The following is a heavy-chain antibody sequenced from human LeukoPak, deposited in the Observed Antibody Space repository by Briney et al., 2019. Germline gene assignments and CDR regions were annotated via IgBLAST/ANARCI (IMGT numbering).Heavy chain of an antibody. CDR1: GFTFSNYG. D-gene: IGHD6-13*01. V-gene: IGHV3-30*02. CDR3: ATDLGYSSSWVYLQH. Sequence: GGSLRLSCAASGFTFSNYGIHWVRQAPGKGLEWVTFIQYDGSNKYYADSVKGRFTISRDTSKNTLYLQMNSLRAEDTAVYHCATDLGYSSSWVYLQHWGQGTLVTVSS. CDR2: IQYDGSNK. J-gene: IGHJ1*01.